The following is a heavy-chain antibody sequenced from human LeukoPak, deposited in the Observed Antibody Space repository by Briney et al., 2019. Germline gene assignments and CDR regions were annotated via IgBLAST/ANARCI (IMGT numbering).Heavy chain of an antibody. J-gene: IGHJ6*02. D-gene: IGHD3-10*01. V-gene: IGHV3-23*01. CDR3: ARDLHYYAAMDV. CDR2: ISGSGGTT. CDR1: GFIFSNYA. Sequence: GGSLRLSCAASGFIFSNYAMTWVRQAPGKGLEWISGISGSGGTTKYADSVMGRFSISRDNSKSMLFLQLNSLRAEDTALYYCARDLHYYAAMDVWGQGTTVTVSS.